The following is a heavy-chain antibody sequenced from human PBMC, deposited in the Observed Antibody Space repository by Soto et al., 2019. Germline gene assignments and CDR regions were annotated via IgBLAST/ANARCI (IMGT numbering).Heavy chain of an antibody. V-gene: IGHV3-23*01. CDR2: IDGRDGT. D-gene: IGHD2-21*01. J-gene: IGHJ4*02. CDR1: GFTFRAYT. Sequence: DVQLLESGGGLVQPGGSLRLSCAGAGFTFRAYTMAWVRQAPGQGLEWVSGIDGRDGTYYADSVKGRFNISRDSSRNTLFQQMKRLRADVTAVYYCANTGPVIARIRFYYWGQGALSTVS. CDR3: ANTGPVIARIRFYY.